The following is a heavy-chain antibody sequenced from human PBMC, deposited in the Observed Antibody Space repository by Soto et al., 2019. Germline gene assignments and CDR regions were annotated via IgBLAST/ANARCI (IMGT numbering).Heavy chain of an antibody. CDR3: ARDLKYGSGRYYYGMDV. CDR1: GGSISSGGYY. Sequence: SETLSLTCTVSGGSISSGGYYWSWIRQHPGKGLEWIGYIYYSGSTYYNPSLKSRVTISVDTSKNQFSLKLSSVTAADTAVYYCARDLKYGSGRYYYGMDVWGQGTTVTVSS. CDR2: IYYSGST. V-gene: IGHV4-31*03. D-gene: IGHD3-10*01. J-gene: IGHJ6*02.